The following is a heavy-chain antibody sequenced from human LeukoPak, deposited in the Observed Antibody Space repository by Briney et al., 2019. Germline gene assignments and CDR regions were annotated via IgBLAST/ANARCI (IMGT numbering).Heavy chain of an antibody. CDR1: GLTFSSYA. D-gene: IGHD2-15*01. CDR3: APYCSGGSCYRY. Sequence: GGSLRLSCVASGLTFSSYAMSWVRQAPGKGLEWVSTISVSGGSTYYAYSVKGRFTISRDNSKTTLYLQMNRLRAADTAVYYCAPYCSGGSCYRYWGQGTLVTVSS. CDR2: ISVSGGST. V-gene: IGHV3-23*01. J-gene: IGHJ4*02.